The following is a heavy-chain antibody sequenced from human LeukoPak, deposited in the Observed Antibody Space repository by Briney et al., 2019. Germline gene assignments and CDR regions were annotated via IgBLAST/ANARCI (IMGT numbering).Heavy chain of an antibody. D-gene: IGHD6-6*01. CDR3: ARDLKHYSSSFD. CDR2: ISGSGYTL. V-gene: IGHV3-11*04. CDR1: GFTFSDYY. J-gene: IGHJ4*02. Sequence: GGSLRLSCAASGFTFSDYYMGWIRQAPGKGLEWISYISGSGYTLYYADSVLGRFTISRDNAKNSLYLQMNSLRAEDTAVYYCARDLKHYSSSFDWGQGTLVIVSS.